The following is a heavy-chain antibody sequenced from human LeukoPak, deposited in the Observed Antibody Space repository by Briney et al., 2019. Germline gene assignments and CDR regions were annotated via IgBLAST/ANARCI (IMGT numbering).Heavy chain of an antibody. CDR2: IYPGDSDA. D-gene: IGHD2-2*01. CDR3: ARLSAMSIGRGGDC. Sequence: GESLKISCKASGYSFTTYWIGWVRQIPGKGLEWIGIIYPGDSDARYSPSFQGQVTISVDKSISTAYLQWSSLKASDTAVYYCARLSAMSIGRGGDCWGQGTLVTVSS. J-gene: IGHJ4*02. V-gene: IGHV5-51*01. CDR1: GYSFTTYW.